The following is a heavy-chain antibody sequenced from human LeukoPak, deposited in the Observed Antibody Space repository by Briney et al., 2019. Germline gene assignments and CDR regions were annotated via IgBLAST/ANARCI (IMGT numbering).Heavy chain of an antibody. CDR1: GASISSSPFY. D-gene: IGHD1-14*01. CDR3: ARENGENWNHGNYFDY. V-gene: IGHV4-39*02. CDR2: VHYSGNT. J-gene: IGHJ4*02. Sequence: SETLSLTCTVSGASISSSPFYWGWIRQPPGKGLEWIGNVHYSGNTYHNPSLTSRVTLSVDTSKNQFSLRLSSISAADTAVYYCARENGENWNHGNYFDYWGQGTLVSVFS.